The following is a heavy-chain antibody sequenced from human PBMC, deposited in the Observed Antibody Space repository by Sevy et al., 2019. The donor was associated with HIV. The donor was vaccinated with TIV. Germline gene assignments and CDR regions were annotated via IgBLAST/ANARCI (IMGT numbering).Heavy chain of an antibody. V-gene: IGHV1-24*01. CDR2: FDPEDNER. CDR1: GYTLTRLA. J-gene: IGHJ4*02. CDR3: ATTKDYYENSGDPFDY. Sequence: ASVKVSCKVSGYTLTRLAMHWVRQAPGKGLEWMGSFDPEDNERIYAQKWQGRFSMTEDTSTDTAYMELSNLRSEDMAVYYCATTKDYYENSGDPFDYWGQGTLVTVSS. D-gene: IGHD3-22*01.